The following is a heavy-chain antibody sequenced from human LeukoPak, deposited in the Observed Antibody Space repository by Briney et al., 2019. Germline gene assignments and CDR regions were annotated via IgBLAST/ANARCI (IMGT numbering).Heavy chain of an antibody. V-gene: IGHV1-69*04. CDR2: IIPILGIA. CDR3: ARDGEYSSGWYGGNYFDY. Sequence: WVKVSCKASGGTFSSYAISWVRQAPGQGLEWMVRIIPILGIANYAQKFQGRVAITADKSTSTAYMELSSLRSEDTAVYYCARDGEYSSGWYGGNYFDYWGQGTLVTVSS. J-gene: IGHJ4*02. CDR1: GGTFSSYA. D-gene: IGHD6-19*01.